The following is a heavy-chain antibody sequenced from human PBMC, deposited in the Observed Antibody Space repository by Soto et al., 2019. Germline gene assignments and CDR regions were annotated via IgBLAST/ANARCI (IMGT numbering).Heavy chain of an antibody. CDR3: ARDRSSGWPSRFDF. CDR2: IFYSGTA. Sequence: TLSLTCTISGDSLSGFFWSWIRQSPGKGFEWIGHIFYSGTAIYNPSLTSRVTFSFDTSRNQLSLNLHSVTAADTAVYYCARDRSSGWPSRFDFWGQGTPVTVSS. V-gene: IGHV4-59*01. CDR1: GDSLSGFF. J-gene: IGHJ4*02. D-gene: IGHD6-19*01.